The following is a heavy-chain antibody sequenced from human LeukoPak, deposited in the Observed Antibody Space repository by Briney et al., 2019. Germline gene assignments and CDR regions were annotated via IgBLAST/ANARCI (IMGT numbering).Heavy chain of an antibody. CDR1: GYTFTSYG. J-gene: IGHJ4*02. Sequence: ASVKVSCKASGYTFTSYGISWVRQAPGQGLEWMGWISAYNGNTNYAQKLQGRVTMTTDTSTSTAYMELRSLRSDDTAVYYCARAGLELRLASYYFDYWGQGTLATVSS. V-gene: IGHV1-18*01. CDR3: ARAGLELRLASYYFDY. CDR2: ISAYNGNT. D-gene: IGHD1-7*01.